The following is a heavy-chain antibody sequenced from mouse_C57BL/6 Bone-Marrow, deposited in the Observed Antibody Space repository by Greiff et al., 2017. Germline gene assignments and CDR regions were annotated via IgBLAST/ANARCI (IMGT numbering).Heavy chain of an antibody. CDR1: GFNIKDDY. V-gene: IGHV14-4*01. CDR2: IDPENGDT. J-gene: IGHJ1*03. D-gene: IGHD1-1*01. CDR3: TYYYGSSGWYFDV. Sequence: EVQGVESGAELVRPGASVKLSCTASGFNIKDDYMHWVKQRPEQGLEWIGWIDPENGDTEYASKFQGKATITADTSSNTAYLQLSSLTSEDTAVYYCTYYYGSSGWYFDVWGTGTTVTVSS.